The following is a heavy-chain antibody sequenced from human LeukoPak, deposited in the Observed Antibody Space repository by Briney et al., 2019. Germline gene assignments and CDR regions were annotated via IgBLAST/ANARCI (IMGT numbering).Heavy chain of an antibody. J-gene: IGHJ4*02. CDR3: AHEGSYQVYFDY. V-gene: IGHV2-5*01. D-gene: IGHD2-2*01. CDR1: GFSLSTSGAG. Sequence: SGPTLVNPTQTLTLTCTFSGFSLSTSGAGVGWIRQPPGQALEWLALIYWNDDKRYSPSLKSRLTITRDTSKNQVVLTMTNMDPVDTATYYCAHEGSYQVYFDYWGQGTLVTVSS. CDR2: IYWNDDK.